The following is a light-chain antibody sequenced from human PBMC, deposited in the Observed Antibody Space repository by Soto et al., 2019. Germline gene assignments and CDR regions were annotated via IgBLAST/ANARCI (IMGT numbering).Light chain of an antibody. CDR3: LQHNSYPRT. CDR2: AAS. Sequence: DIQMTPSPSAMSATVCDRVTSTCRAIQGISNDLAWFEQETRKGPKRLIYAASNLQSGVPSRFSGSASGTEFSLTISSPQPEDFATYYCLQHNSYPRTTGQGTKVDI. V-gene: IGKV1-17*03. J-gene: IGKJ1*01. CDR1: QGISND.